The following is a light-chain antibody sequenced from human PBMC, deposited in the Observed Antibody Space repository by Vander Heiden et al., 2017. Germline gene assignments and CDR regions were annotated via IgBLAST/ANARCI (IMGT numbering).Light chain of an antibody. V-gene: IGLV1-44*01. CDR3: AAWDDNQNGRVV. CDR1: RSHIGSNT. J-gene: IGLJ2*01. CDR2: SST. Sequence: QSVLNQPPSASGTPGQRVAISCSGRRSHIGSNTVHRYQQRPGTAPKLLIYSSTQRPAGVPDRFSGSKSGTSASLAISGLQAEDEADYFCAAWDDNQNGRVVFGGGTKVTVL.